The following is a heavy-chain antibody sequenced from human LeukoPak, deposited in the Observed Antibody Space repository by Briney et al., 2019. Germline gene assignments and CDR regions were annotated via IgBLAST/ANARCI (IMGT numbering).Heavy chain of an antibody. Sequence: GGSLRLSCAASGFTFSDHYIDWVRQAPGKGLEGVGRSRDKGNRYTTAYAASVRGRFTISRDDSKNSLYLQMNSLKIEDTAVYYCTRLGIAPRDFDYWGQGTLVTVSS. CDR2: SRDKGNRYTT. V-gene: IGHV3-72*01. J-gene: IGHJ4*02. CDR3: TRLGIAPRDFDY. D-gene: IGHD6-6*01. CDR1: GFTFSDHY.